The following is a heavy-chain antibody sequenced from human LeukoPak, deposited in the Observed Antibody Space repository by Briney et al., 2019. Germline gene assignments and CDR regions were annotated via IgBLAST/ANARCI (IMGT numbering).Heavy chain of an antibody. CDR3: ARDLRVEDAFDI. D-gene: IGHD3-3*01. J-gene: IGHJ3*02. CDR2: IYSGGST. CDR1: GFTVSSNY. Sequence: GGALRLSCAASGFTVSSNYMTWVRQAPVKGLEWVSGIYSGGSTYYADSVKGRLTISRDNSKNTLYLQMNSLRAEDTAVYYRARDLRVEDAFDIWGQGTMVTVSS. V-gene: IGHV3-66*02.